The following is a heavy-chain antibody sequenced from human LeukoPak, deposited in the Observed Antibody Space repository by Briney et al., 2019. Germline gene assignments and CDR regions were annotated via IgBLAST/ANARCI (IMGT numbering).Heavy chain of an antibody. V-gene: IGHV3-30*04. D-gene: IGHD3-16*01. CDR1: GFIFSSYA. CDR2: ISYDGSNK. Sequence: ESGGSLRLSCAASGFIFSSYAMHWVRQAPGKGLEWVTIISYDGSNKYYADSVKGRFTISRDNSKNTLFLQMNSLRPEDTAVYYCARGYYILGARFDPWGQGTLVTVSS. J-gene: IGHJ5*02. CDR3: ARGYYILGARFDP.